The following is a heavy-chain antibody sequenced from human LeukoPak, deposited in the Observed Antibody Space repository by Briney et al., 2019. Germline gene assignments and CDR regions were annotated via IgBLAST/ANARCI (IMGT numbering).Heavy chain of an antibody. Sequence: GGSLRLSCAASGFTFTSYAMSWVRQAPGKGLEWVSAISGSGGSTYYADSVKGRFTISRDNSKNTLYLQMNSLRAEDTAVYYCAKRGGMGLLPIDYWGQGTLVTVSS. CDR2: ISGSGGST. CDR3: AKRGGMGLLPIDY. CDR1: GFTFTSYA. J-gene: IGHJ4*02. V-gene: IGHV3-23*01. D-gene: IGHD1-26*01.